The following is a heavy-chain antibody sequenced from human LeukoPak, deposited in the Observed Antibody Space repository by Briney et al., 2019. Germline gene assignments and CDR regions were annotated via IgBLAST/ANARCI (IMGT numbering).Heavy chain of an antibody. V-gene: IGHV3-11*01. CDR3: AKDRVAVAGTARGGGDY. Sequence: GGSLRLSCAASGFTFSDYYMSWIRQAPGKGLEWISYISSRSKTIYYADSVKGRFTISRDNSKNTLYLQMNSLRAEDTAVYYCAKDRVAVAGTARGGGDYWGQGTLVTVSS. CDR1: GFTFSDYY. CDR2: ISSRSKTI. D-gene: IGHD6-19*01. J-gene: IGHJ4*02.